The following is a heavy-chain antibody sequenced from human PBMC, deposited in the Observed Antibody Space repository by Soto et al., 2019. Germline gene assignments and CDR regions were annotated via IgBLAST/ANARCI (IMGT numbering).Heavy chain of an antibody. CDR1: GGSIGGSTYY. V-gene: IGHV4-39*01. CDR2: IYYSGNT. CDR3: ARVHWVMREMWFDP. J-gene: IGHJ5*02. Sequence: SETLSLTCTVSGGSIGGSTYYWGWIRQPPGKGLEWIGSIYYSGNTYYNPSLKSRVTMSVDTSKNQFSLKLSSVTAADAAVYYCARVHWVMREMWFDPWGQGTLVTVSS. D-gene: IGHD3-16*01.